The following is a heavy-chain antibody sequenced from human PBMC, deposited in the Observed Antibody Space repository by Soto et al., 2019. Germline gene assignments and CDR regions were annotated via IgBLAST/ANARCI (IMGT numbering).Heavy chain of an antibody. CDR2: IHSDGSAT. CDR3: ARENSRSYYFDY. D-gene: IGHD6-6*01. CDR1: GFTFSTYL. J-gene: IGHJ4*02. V-gene: IGHV3-74*01. Sequence: GGSRRRSCAASGFTFSTYLMHWVRQAPGKGLVWVSRIHSDGSATNYADPVKGRFTISRDNAKNTLYLQMNSLRAEDTAVYYCARENSRSYYFDYWGQGTLVTVSS.